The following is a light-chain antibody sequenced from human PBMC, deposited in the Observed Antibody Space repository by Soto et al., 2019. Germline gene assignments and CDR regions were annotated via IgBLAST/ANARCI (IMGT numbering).Light chain of an antibody. J-gene: IGLJ3*02. Sequence: QSVLTQPPSASGTPGQRVTISCSGGSYNVGKNLVYWYQQRPGTAPKLIIFKSNQRPSGVPDRFSGSNSGSSASLAISGVRSEDEADYFCAAWDDSLSAWVFGGGTKLTVL. CDR1: SYNVGKNL. CDR3: AAWDDSLSAWV. V-gene: IGLV1-47*01. CDR2: KSN.